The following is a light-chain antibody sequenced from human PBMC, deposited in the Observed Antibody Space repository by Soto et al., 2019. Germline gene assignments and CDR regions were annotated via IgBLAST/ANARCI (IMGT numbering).Light chain of an antibody. Sequence: IVLTHSPGTLSLSPGEVAALSFRASQSVGGTFLAWYQQKGGQAPRLLIHGASNRATGIPDRFSGSGSGTDFTLTISRLEPEDFAVYYCQQYGGSPRTFGQGTKVDI. V-gene: IGKV3-20*01. CDR3: QQYGGSPRT. CDR1: QSVGGTF. J-gene: IGKJ1*01. CDR2: GAS.